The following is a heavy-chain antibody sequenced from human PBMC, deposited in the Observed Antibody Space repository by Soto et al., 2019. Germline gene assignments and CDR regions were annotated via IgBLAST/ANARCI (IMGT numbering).Heavy chain of an antibody. V-gene: IGHV1-18*01. CDR3: AREGQAPYYYYGMDV. CDR1: GYTFTNYR. Sequence: ASVKVSCKASGYTFTNYRFSRVRQAPGQGLEWMGWISGYNGNTKYAEKFQGRVTMTTDTSTSTAHMELRSLRSDDTAVYYCAREGQAPYYYYGMDVWGQGTAVTSP. CDR2: ISGYNGNT. J-gene: IGHJ6*02.